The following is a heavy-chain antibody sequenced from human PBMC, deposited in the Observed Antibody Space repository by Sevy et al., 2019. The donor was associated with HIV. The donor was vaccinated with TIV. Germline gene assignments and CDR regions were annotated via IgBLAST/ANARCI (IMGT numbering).Heavy chain of an antibody. CDR2: IRSEVYGGTT. D-gene: IGHD4-17*01. CDR3: TRGRRVYADYGVDY. Sequence: GSLRLSCTASGFTFGEYSMSWFRQAPGKGLEWVSFIRSEVYGGTTEYAASVKGGFTISRDDSKSIAYLQMSSLKTEDTAVYYCTRGRRVYADYGVDYWGQGTLVTVSS. J-gene: IGHJ4*02. CDR1: GFTFGEYS. V-gene: IGHV3-49*03.